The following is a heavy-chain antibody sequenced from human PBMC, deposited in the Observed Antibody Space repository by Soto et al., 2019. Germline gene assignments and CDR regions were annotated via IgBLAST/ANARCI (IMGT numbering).Heavy chain of an antibody. V-gene: IGHV3-73*01. CDR3: TRSYYDSSGPSEIDY. D-gene: IGHD3-22*01. CDR2: IRSKANSYAT. Sequence: PGGSLRLSCAASGFTFSGSAMHWVRQASGKGLEWVGRIRSKANSYATAYAASVKGRFTISRDDSKNTAYLQMNSLKTEDTAVYYCTRSYYDSSGPSEIDYWGQGTLVTVSS. J-gene: IGHJ4*02. CDR1: GFTFSGSA.